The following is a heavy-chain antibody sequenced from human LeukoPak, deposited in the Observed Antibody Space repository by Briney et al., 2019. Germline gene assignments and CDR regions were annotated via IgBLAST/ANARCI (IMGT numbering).Heavy chain of an antibody. Sequence: ASVKVSCKASGYTFTSYGISWVRQAPEQGLEWMGWISAYNGNTNYAQKLQGRVTMTTDTSTSTAYMELRSLRSDDTAVYYCARESNSMVRGVIGYWGQGTLVTVSS. J-gene: IGHJ4*02. CDR3: ARESNSMVRGVIGY. CDR2: ISAYNGNT. V-gene: IGHV1-18*01. CDR1: GYTFTSYG. D-gene: IGHD3-10*01.